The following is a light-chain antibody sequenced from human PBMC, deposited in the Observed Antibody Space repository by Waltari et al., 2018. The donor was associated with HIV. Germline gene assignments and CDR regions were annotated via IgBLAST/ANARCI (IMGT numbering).Light chain of an antibody. CDR2: DDN. V-gene: IGLV1-40*01. Sequence: QSVLTHPPSVSGAPGQRVPIPCSGSWSTFGAASHVQWYQQFPGTAPKLLIYDDNNRPSGVPARFSGSKSGTSASLAITGLQAADEADYYCSSYTSSSTWVFGGGTKLTVL. CDR3: SSYTSSSTWV. J-gene: IGLJ3*02. CDR1: WSTFGAASH.